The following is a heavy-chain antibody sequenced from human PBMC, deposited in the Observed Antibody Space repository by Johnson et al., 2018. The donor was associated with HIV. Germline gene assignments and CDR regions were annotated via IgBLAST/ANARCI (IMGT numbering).Heavy chain of an antibody. CDR2: ISYDGSNK. CDR1: GFTFSSYA. CDR3: ARGARRITMIVVVNKAFDI. D-gene: IGHD3-22*01. V-gene: IGHV3-30*04. J-gene: IGHJ3*02. Sequence: QVQLVESGGGVVQPGRSLRLSCAASGFTFSSYAMHWVRQAPGKGLEWVAVISYDGSNKYYADSVQGRFTISRDNSKNTLYLQMNSLRAEDTAVYYCARGARRITMIVVVNKAFDIWGQGTMVTVSS.